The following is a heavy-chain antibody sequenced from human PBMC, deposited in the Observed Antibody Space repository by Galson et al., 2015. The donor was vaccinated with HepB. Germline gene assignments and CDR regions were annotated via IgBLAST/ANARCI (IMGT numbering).Heavy chain of an antibody. V-gene: IGHV1-58*02. CDR1: GFTFTSSA. Sequence: SVKVSCKASGFTFTSSAMQWVRQARGQRLEWIGWIVVGSGNTNYAQKFQERVTITRDMSTSTAYMELSSLRSEDTAVYYCAADLSPGDCADAFDIWGHGTMVTVSS. J-gene: IGHJ3*02. CDR2: IVVGSGNT. CDR3: AADLSPGDCADAFDI. D-gene: IGHD2-21*02.